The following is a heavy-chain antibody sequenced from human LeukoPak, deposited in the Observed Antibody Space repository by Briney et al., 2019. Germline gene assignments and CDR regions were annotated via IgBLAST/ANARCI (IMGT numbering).Heavy chain of an antibody. CDR3: ATHSYGDY. Sequence: GSLRLSCVASGFTFSSYSMNWVRLAPGKGLEWVSYISSSSSSISYADSVKGRFNISRDNAKNSLYLQMNSLRAEDTAVYYCATHSYGDYWGQGTLVTVSS. CDR1: GFTFSSYS. V-gene: IGHV3-48*04. D-gene: IGHD5-18*01. J-gene: IGHJ4*02. CDR2: ISSSSSSI.